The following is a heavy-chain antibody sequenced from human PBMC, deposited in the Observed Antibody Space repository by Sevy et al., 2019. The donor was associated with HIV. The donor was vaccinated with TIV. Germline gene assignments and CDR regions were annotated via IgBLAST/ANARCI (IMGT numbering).Heavy chain of an antibody. CDR3: ARAAVEYCTGDCYHGFDY. CDR1: GFTFTLYA. D-gene: IGHD2-21*02. V-gene: IGHV3-30-3*01. CDR2: ISNSGTNK. Sequence: GGSLRLSCAASGFTFTLYAIHWVRQAPGMGLEWVALISNSGTNKYYADSVKGRFTISRDDSKNTAYLQMNNLRTDDTAVYYCARAAVEYCTGDCYHGFDYWGQRTQVTVSS. J-gene: IGHJ4*02.